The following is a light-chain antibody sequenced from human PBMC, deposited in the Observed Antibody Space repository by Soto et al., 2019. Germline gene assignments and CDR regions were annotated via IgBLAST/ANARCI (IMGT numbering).Light chain of an antibody. Sequence: EIVLTQSPGTLSLSPGERAALCCRASQSVSNNYLAWYQQRPGQAPRLLIYGASSRATGIPDRISGSGSGTDFTLTISRLEPEDFAVYHCQQYGNPPQTFGQGTKLEIK. V-gene: IGKV3-20*01. J-gene: IGKJ2*01. CDR3: QQYGNPPQT. CDR1: QSVSNNY. CDR2: GAS.